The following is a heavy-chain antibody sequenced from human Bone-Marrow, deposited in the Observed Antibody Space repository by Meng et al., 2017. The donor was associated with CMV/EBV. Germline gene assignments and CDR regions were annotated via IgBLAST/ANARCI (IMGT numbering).Heavy chain of an antibody. V-gene: IGHV1-18*01. Sequence: CKDSGYTFTSYGISWVRQAPGQGLEWMGWISAYNGNTNYAQKFQGRVTMTRDTSISTAYMELSRLRSDDTAVYYCARDRYNWNYGDYWGQGTLVTVSS. D-gene: IGHD1-7*01. CDR2: ISAYNGNT. CDR3: ARDRYNWNYGDY. CDR1: GYTFTSYG. J-gene: IGHJ4*02.